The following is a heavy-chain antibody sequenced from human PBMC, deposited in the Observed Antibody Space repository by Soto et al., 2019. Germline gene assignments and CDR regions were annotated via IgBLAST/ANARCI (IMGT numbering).Heavy chain of an antibody. J-gene: IGHJ4*02. CDR3: ARVNRVIVDY. V-gene: IGHV4-34*01. CDR2: INHSGST. D-gene: IGHD3-10*01. CDR1: GGSFSGYY. Sequence: SETLSLTCAVYGGSFSGYYWSWIRQPPGKGLEWIGEINHSGSTNYNPSLKSRVTISVDTSKNQFSLKLSSVTAADTAVYYCARVNRVIVDYWGQGTLVTVSS.